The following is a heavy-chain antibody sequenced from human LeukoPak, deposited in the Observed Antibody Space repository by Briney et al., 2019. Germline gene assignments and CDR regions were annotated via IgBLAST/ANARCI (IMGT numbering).Heavy chain of an antibody. CDR1: GFTFSSYA. D-gene: IGHD3-22*01. Sequence: GGSLRLSCAASGFTFSSYAMHWVRQAPGKGLEWVAVISYDGSNKYYADSVKGRFTISRDNSKNTLYLQMNSLRAEDTAVYYCARALIMIVVVKGYWGQGTLVTVSS. V-gene: IGHV3-30-3*01. J-gene: IGHJ4*02. CDR2: ISYDGSNK. CDR3: ARALIMIVVVKGY.